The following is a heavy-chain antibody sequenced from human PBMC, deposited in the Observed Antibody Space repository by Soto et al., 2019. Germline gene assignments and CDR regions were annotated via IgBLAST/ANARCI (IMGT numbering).Heavy chain of an antibody. D-gene: IGHD3-16*01. V-gene: IGHV3-23*01. CDR3: ARDRGSYGYVN. Sequence: PGGSLRLSCAASGFTFKNHAMTWFRQAPGKGLEWVSSISGSGNSTYYADSVKGRFTISRDNFKTTLSLQMNSPTGDDTAVYYCARDRGSYGYVNWGQGTPVTVS. CDR1: GFTFKNHA. J-gene: IGHJ4*02. CDR2: ISGSGNST.